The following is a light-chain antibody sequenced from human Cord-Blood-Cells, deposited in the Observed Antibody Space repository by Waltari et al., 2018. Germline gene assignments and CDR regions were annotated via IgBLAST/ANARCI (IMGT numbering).Light chain of an antibody. CDR3: QQSYTTPT. V-gene: IGKV1-39*01. CDR2: AAS. Sequence: DIQMTQSPSSLSASVGDRVTITCRESQSISSYFNWYQQKPGKAPKLLIYAASSLQSGVPSRFSGSGSGTDFTLTSRSLQPEDFVTYYCQQSYTTPTFGQGTKVEIK. CDR1: QSISSY. J-gene: IGKJ1*01.